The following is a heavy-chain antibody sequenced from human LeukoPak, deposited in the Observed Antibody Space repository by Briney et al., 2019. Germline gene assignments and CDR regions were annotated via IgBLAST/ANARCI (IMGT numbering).Heavy chain of an antibody. V-gene: IGHV3-7*01. CDR1: GFTFSRYW. CDR2: IKQDESLK. D-gene: IGHD3-22*01. Sequence: GGSLRLSCVASGFTFSRYWMIWVRQAPGKGLEWVANIKQDESLKYYVDSVKGRFTISRDNAQNSLFPEMSSLRAEDTGVYYCVRDASYYDSRGYYDAFDLWGQGTMVTVSS. CDR3: VRDASYYDSRGYYDAFDL. J-gene: IGHJ3*01.